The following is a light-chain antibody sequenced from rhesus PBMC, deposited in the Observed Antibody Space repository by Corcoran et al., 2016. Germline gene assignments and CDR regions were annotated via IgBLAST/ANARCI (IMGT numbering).Light chain of an antibody. J-gene: IGKJ2*01. CDR1: QGISNW. V-gene: IGKV1-69*01. Sequence: DIQMTQSPSSLSASVGDRVTITCRASQGISNWLAWYQQKPGKAPKLLIYRASNLETGFPSRFSGSVAGTEFTRTMISLQPEDIAPYYCHQHDTSPPYSFCQGTKVEIK. CDR2: RAS. CDR3: HQHDTSPPYS.